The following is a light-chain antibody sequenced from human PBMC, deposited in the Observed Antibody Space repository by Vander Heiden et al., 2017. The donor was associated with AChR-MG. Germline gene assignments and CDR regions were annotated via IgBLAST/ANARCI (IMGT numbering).Light chain of an antibody. CDR3: QVWDSSTWV. CDR1: NLGISI. J-gene: IGLJ3*02. V-gene: IGLV3-9*01. CDR2: RDA. Sequence: SYELTQPLSVSVALGQTAKITCGGNNLGISIVHWYQQKTGQAPVLVIYRDAKRPAGIPDRISGSKSRNTATLTISRAQAGDEADYYCQVWDSSTWVFGGGTKLTVL.